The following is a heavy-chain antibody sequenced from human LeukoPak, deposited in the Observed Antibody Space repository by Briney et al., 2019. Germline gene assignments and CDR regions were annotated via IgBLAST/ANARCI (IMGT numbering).Heavy chain of an antibody. CDR1: GGTFSSYA. Sequence: SVKVSRKASGGTFSSYAISWVRQAPGQGLEWMGRIIPIFGTANYAQKFQGRVTITTDESTSTAYMELSSLRSEDTAVYYCARVGGYSYGFWFDPWGQGTLVTVSS. J-gene: IGHJ5*02. D-gene: IGHD5-18*01. CDR2: IIPIFGTA. CDR3: ARVGGYSYGFWFDP. V-gene: IGHV1-69*05.